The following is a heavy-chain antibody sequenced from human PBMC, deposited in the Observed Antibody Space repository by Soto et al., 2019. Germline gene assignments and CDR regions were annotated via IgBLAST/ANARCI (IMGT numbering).Heavy chain of an antibody. V-gene: IGHV1-18*01. D-gene: IGHD5-18*01. CDR2: ISAYNGNT. J-gene: IGHJ3*02. Sequence: QVQLVHSGAEVNNPGASVKVSCKASGYTFTSYGISWVRQAPGQGLEWMGWISAYNGNTNYAQKLQGRVTMTTVTSPSTADIELRSLRSDDKAVYYCARRDVPLWFNDAFDIWGQRTMVTVS. CDR3: ARRDVPLWFNDAFDI. CDR1: GYTFTSYG.